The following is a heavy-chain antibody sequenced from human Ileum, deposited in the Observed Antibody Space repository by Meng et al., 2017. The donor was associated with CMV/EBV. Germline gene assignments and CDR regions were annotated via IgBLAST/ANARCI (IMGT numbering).Heavy chain of an antibody. CDR3: VRQVVAASFDY. CDR1: GRSITSGNYY. D-gene: IGHD2-15*01. CDR2: IYYSGSP. Sequence: QVQLQESGPGLVKPSQTLSLPCTFFGRSITSGNYYWSWIRQPRGRGLEWIGYIYYSGSPYYNPSLKSRVTISLATSKNQFSLNLRSVTATDSVVYHCVRQVVAASFDYWGQGALVTVSS. J-gene: IGHJ4*02. V-gene: IGHV4-30-4*08.